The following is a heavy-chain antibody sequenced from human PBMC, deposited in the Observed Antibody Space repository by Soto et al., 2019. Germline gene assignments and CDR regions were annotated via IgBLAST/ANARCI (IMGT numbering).Heavy chain of an antibody. V-gene: IGHV3-7*01. D-gene: IGHD6-19*01. Sequence: PGGSLRLSCAVSGFTFSRYWMSWVRQAPGKGLEWVANINQDGSETYYVDSVKGRFTISRDNAKNSLYLQMNSLRDEDTAVYYCAREGSPPWGGWSYNWFDPWGQGTLVTVSS. CDR2: INQDGSET. J-gene: IGHJ5*02. CDR1: GFTFSRYW. CDR3: AREGSPPWGGWSYNWFDP.